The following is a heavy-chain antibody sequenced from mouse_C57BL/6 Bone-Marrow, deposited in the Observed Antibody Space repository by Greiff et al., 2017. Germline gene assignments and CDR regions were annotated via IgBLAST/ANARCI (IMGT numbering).Heavy chain of an antibody. CDR2: INPNNGGT. CDR1: GYTFTDYY. V-gene: IGHV1-26*01. Sequence: EVQLQQSGPELVKPGASVKISCKASGYTFTDYYMNWVKQSHGKSLEWIGDINPNNGGTSYNQKFKGKATLTVDKSSSTAYMELRSLTSEDSAVYYCARSYYSRPYWGQGTLVTVSA. J-gene: IGHJ3*01. CDR3: ARSYYSRPY. D-gene: IGHD2-5*01.